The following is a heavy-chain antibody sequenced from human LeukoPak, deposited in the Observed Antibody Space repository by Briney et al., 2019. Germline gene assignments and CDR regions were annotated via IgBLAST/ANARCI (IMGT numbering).Heavy chain of an antibody. CDR1: GFTFSSYA. V-gene: IGHV3-23*01. CDR3: ARDGPRGSGSYFYYYYYMDV. D-gene: IGHD3-10*01. J-gene: IGHJ6*03. CDR2: ISGSGGST. Sequence: SGGSLRLSCAASGFTFSSYAMSWVRQAPGKGLEWVSAISGSGGSTYYADSVKGRFTISRDNSKNTLYLQMNSLRAEDTAVYYCARDGPRGSGSYFYYYYYMDVWGKGTTVTVSS.